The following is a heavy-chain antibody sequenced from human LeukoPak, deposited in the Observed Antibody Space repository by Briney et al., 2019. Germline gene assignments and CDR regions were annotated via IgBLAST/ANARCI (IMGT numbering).Heavy chain of an antibody. CDR3: AKAANGYSSSWYVVGFDY. J-gene: IGHJ4*02. Sequence: PGGYLRLSCAASGFTFSSYAMSWVRQAQGKGLEWVSAISGSGGSTYYADSVKGRFTISRDNSKNALYLQMNSLRAEDTAVYYCAKAANGYSSSWYVVGFDYWGQGTLVTVSS. CDR2: ISGSGGST. V-gene: IGHV3-23*01. CDR1: GFTFSSYA. D-gene: IGHD6-13*01.